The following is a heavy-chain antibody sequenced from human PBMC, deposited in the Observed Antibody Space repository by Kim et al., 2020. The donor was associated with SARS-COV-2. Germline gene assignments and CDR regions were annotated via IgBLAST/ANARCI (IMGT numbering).Heavy chain of an antibody. Sequence: VKGRFTISRDNSKNTLYLQMNSLRAEDTAVYYCAREGSGDFWSGRPFDPWGQGTLVTVSS. J-gene: IGHJ5*02. CDR3: AREGSGDFWSGRPFDP. D-gene: IGHD3-3*01. V-gene: IGHV3-66*01.